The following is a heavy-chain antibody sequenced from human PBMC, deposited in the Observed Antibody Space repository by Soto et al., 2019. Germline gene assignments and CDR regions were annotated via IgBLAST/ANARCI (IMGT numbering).Heavy chain of an antibody. J-gene: IGHJ5*02. CDR1: GGTFSSYA. D-gene: IGHD2-15*01. CDR3: ASEGGYCSGGSCYSGRGPSWFDP. Sequence: QVQLVQSGAEVKKPGSSVKVSCKASGGTFSSYAISWVRQAPGQGLEWMGGIIPIFGTANYAQKFQGRVTITADESTRTAYTELSSLRSGDTAVYYCASEGGYCSGGSCYSGRGPSWFDPWGQGTRVTVSS. V-gene: IGHV1-69*01. CDR2: IIPIFGTA.